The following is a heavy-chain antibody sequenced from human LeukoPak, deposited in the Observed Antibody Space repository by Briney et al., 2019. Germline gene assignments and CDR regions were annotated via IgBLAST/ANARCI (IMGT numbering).Heavy chain of an antibody. CDR1: GFTFSSYE. CDR3: AELGITMIGGV. V-gene: IGHV3-48*03. Sequence: GGALRLSCAASGFTFSSYEMNWVPEAPGKGLEGVSYISSSGNTIYYADSVKSRFTISRDNAKNTLYLKMKTLRAEDTAVYYCAELGITMIGGVWGKGTTVTISS. J-gene: IGHJ6*04. CDR2: ISSSGNTI. D-gene: IGHD3-10*02.